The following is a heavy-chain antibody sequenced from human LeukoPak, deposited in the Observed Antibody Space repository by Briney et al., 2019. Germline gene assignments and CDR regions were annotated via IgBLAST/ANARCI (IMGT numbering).Heavy chain of an antibody. Sequence: GASVKVSCKASGYTFTSYYMHWVRQAPGQGLEWMGIINPSGGSTSYAQKFQGRVTMTRDTSTSTVYMELSSLRSEDTAVYYCASCSGSDNWFDPWGQGTLVTVSS. CDR3: ASCSGSDNWFDP. J-gene: IGHJ5*02. D-gene: IGHD3-10*02. V-gene: IGHV1-46*01. CDR2: INPSGGST. CDR1: GYTFTSYY.